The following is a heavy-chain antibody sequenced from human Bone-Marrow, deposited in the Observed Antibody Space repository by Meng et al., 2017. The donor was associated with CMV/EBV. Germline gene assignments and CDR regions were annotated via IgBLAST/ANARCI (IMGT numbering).Heavy chain of an antibody. CDR2: IYYSGST. V-gene: IGHV4-59*01. Sequence: SETLSLTCTVSGDSIRRGYQWGWIRQPPGKGLEWIGYIYYSGSTNYNPSLKSRVTISVDTSKNQFSLKLSSVTAADTAVYYCARDHGGSYGAFDIWGQGTMVTFSS. CDR1: GDSIRRGYQ. D-gene: IGHD1-26*01. CDR3: ARDHGGSYGAFDI. J-gene: IGHJ3*02.